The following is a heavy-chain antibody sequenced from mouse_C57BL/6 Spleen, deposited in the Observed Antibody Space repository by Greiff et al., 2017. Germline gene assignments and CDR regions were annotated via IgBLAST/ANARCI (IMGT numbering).Heavy chain of an antibody. CDR3: TTYGPWYFDV. CDR1: GYTFTDYE. J-gene: IGHJ1*03. V-gene: IGHV1-15*01. D-gene: IGHD1-2*01. Sequence: VQLQQSGAELVRPGASVTLSCKASGYTFTDYEMHWVKQTPVHGLEWIGAIDPETGGTAYNQKFKGKAILTADKSSSTAYMELRSLTSEDSAVXYCTTYGPWYFDVWGTGTTVTVSS. CDR2: IDPETGGT.